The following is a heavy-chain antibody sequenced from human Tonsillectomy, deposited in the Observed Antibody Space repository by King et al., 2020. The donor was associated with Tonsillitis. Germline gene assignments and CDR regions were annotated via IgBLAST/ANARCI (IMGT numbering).Heavy chain of an antibody. V-gene: IGHV4-4*02. CDR2: IYLTGRS. J-gene: IGHJ3*02. CDR3: ARSPNYYDSSGYSWAFDM. CDR1: GGSISSSNW. D-gene: IGHD3-22*01. Sequence: QLQESGPGLVKPSWTLPLTWAVSGGSISSSNWWSWVRQLPGKGLEWIGEIYLTGRSNYNPSLKSRVAMSVDNSKNPFSLELTSVTAADTAVYYCARSPNYYDSSGYSWAFDMWGQGTMVTVSS.